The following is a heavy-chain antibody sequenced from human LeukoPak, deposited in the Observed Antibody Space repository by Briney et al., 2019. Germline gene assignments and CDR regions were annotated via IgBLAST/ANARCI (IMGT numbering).Heavy chain of an antibody. Sequence: GGSLRLSCAASGFTFRSYSMNWVRQAPGRGLEWVSYISSSSSTIYYADSVKGRFTISRDNAKNSLYLQMNSLRAEDTAVYYCARDRAYSYGLFDYWGQGTLVTVSS. CDR1: GFTFRSYS. D-gene: IGHD5-18*01. J-gene: IGHJ4*02. V-gene: IGHV3-48*01. CDR2: ISSSSSTI. CDR3: ARDRAYSYGLFDY.